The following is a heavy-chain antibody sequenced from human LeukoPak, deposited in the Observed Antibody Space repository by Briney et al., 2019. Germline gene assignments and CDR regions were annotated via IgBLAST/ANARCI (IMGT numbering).Heavy chain of an antibody. CDR1: GASISTYY. Sequence: SETLSLTCTVSGASISTYYWSRIRQPPGKGLEWIGYIYYSGSTNYNPSLKSRVTISVDTSKNQFSLKLSSVTAADTAVYYCARLRFDWFYFDYWGQGTLVTVSS. CDR2: IYYSGST. J-gene: IGHJ4*02. D-gene: IGHD3-9*01. CDR3: ARLRFDWFYFDY. V-gene: IGHV4-59*01.